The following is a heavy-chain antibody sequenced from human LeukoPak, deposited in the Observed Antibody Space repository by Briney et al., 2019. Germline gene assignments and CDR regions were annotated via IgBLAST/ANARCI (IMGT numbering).Heavy chain of an antibody. D-gene: IGHD2-15*01. CDR2: ISNTAGFT. J-gene: IGHJ3*01. CDR3: AKSNYYCSDSCQPDDAFDV. CDR1: GFTFSTYA. V-gene: IGHV3-23*01. Sequence: GGSLRLSRAASGFTFSTYAMSWVRQVPGKGLEWVSGISNTAGFTYYADSVKGRFTISRDNSKNTLYLQLNSLRAEDTAVYYCAKSNYYCSDSCQPDDAFDVWGQGTMVTVSS.